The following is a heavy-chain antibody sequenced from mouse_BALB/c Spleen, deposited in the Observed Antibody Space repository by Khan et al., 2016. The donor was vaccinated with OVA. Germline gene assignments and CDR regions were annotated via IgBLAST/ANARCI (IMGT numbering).Heavy chain of an antibody. CDR2: MWIGGSA. J-gene: IGHJ1*01. D-gene: IGHD3-3*01. CDR1: GFSLSKYS. CDR3: ARNRAGGSYWYFDV. Sequence: QMQLEESGPGLVAPSQSLSISCTVSGFSLSKYSVHWLRQPPGKGLEWLGIMWIGGSADYNSALKSRLSISKDNSKSQVFLKMNSLQTDDTAMYYCARNRAGGSYWYFDVWGAGTTVTVSS. V-gene: IGHV2-6-4*01.